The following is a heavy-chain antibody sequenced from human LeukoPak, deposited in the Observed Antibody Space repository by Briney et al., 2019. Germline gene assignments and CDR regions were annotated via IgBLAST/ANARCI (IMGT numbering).Heavy chain of an antibody. J-gene: IGHJ4*02. CDR1: GFTFGDYA. V-gene: IGHV3-49*04. CDR3: TRGLIVVVPAAMDY. Sequence: PGGSLRLSCTASGFTFGDYAMSWVRQAPGKGLEGVGFIRSKAYGGTTEYAASVKGRFTISRDDSKGIAYLQINSLKTEDTAVYYCTRGLIVVVPAAMDYWGQGTLVTVSS. CDR2: IRSKAYGGTT. D-gene: IGHD2-2*01.